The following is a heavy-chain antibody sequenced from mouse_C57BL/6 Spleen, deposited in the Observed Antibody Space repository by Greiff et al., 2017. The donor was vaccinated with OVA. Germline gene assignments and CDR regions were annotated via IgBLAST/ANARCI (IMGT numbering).Heavy chain of an antibody. D-gene: IGHD2-4*01. CDR3: ARIYDYDGGFAY. J-gene: IGHJ3*01. CDR1: GFTFSSYT. Sequence: EVHLVESGGGLVKPGGSLKLSCAASGFTFSSYTMSWVRQTPEKRLEWVATISGGGGNTYYPDSVKGRFTISRDNAKNTLYLQMSSLRSEDTALYYCARIYDYDGGFAYWGQGTLVTVSA. V-gene: IGHV5-9*01. CDR2: ISGGGGNT.